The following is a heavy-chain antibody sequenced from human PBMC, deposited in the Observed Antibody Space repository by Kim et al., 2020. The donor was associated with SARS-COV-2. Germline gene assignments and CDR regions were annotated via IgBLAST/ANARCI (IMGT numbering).Heavy chain of an antibody. D-gene: IGHD1-1*01. Sequence: SETLSLTCTVSGGSISSSSYYWGWIRQPPGKGLEWIGSIYYSGSTYYNPSLKSRVTISVDTSKNQFSLKLSSVTAADTAVYYCARLGPTGTTWSFDYWGQGTLVTVSS. CDR2: IYYSGST. CDR1: GGSISSSSYY. V-gene: IGHV4-39*01. CDR3: ARLGPTGTTWSFDY. J-gene: IGHJ4*02.